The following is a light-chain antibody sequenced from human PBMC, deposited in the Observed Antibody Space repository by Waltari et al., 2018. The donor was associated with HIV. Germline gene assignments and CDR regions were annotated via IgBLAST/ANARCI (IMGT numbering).Light chain of an antibody. CDR1: SSDLGTYNY. J-gene: IGLJ3*02. CDR2: EVT. CDR3: SSYTSNNILV. Sequence: QSALTQPASVSVSFGQSITISCTGTSSDLGTYNYVSWYQQHPGKAPKLIIYEVTHRPSGVSNRFSGSKSGNTASLTISGLQAEDEADYSCSSYTSNNILVFGGGTKLTVL. V-gene: IGLV2-14*01.